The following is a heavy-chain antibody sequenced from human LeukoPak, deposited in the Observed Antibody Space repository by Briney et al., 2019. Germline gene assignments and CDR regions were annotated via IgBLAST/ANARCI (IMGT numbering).Heavy chain of an antibody. D-gene: IGHD5-18*01. CDR3: AKDMASYGGGGDFEYYFDY. V-gene: IGHV3-43*01. Sequence: PGGSLRLSCAASGFTFDDYTMHWVRQAPGKGLEWVPLISWDGGSTYYADSVKGRFTISRDNSKNSLYLQMNSLRTEDTALYYCAKDMASYGGGGDFEYYFDYWGQGTLVTVSS. CDR2: ISWDGGST. J-gene: IGHJ4*02. CDR1: GFTFDDYT.